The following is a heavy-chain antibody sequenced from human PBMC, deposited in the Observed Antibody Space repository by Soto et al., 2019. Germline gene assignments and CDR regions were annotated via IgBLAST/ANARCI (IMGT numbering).Heavy chain of an antibody. CDR3: ASRGIGYCSSTSCHGWFDP. Sequence: QVQLVQSGAEVKKPGASVKVSCKASGYTFTSYAMHWVRQAPGQRLEWMGWINVGNGNTKYSQKFQGRVTITRDTSASTAYMELSSLRPEDTAVYYCASRGIGYCSSTSCHGWFDPWGQGTLVTVSS. CDR1: GYTFTSYA. J-gene: IGHJ5*02. D-gene: IGHD2-2*01. CDR2: INVGNGNT. V-gene: IGHV1-3*01.